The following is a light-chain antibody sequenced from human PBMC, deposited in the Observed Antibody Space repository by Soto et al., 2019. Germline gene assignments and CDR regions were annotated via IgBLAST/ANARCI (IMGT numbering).Light chain of an antibody. CDR1: QSLLQSNGDNY. J-gene: IGKJ3*01. CDR2: LGS. CDR3: MQPLQTSCT. Sequence: DIVMTQSPLFLPVTPGEPASISCNSSQSLLQSNGDNYLDWYLQKPGQSPQLLIYLGSNRASGVPDRFSGSGSGTDFTLKISRVEAEDAGVYYCMQPLQTSCTFGPGTKVEIK. V-gene: IGKV2-28*01.